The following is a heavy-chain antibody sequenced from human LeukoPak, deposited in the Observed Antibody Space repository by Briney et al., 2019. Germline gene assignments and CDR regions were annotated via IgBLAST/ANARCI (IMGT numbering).Heavy chain of an antibody. D-gene: IGHD3-10*01. V-gene: IGHV4-59*12. CDR1: GGSISSYY. CDR3: ARDGERVGRITMVRGVTDFDY. J-gene: IGHJ4*02. Sequence: SETLSLTCTVSGGSISSYYWSWIRQPPGKGLEWIGYIYYSGSTNYNPSLKSRVTISVDTSKNQFSLKLSSVTAADTAVYYCARDGERVGRITMVRGVTDFDYWGQGTQVTVSS. CDR2: IYYSGST.